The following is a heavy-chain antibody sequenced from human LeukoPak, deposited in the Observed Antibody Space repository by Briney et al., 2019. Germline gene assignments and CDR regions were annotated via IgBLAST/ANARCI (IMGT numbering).Heavy chain of an antibody. Sequence: GGALRLSCAASGFTFSSYAMSWVRQAPGKGLEWVSAISGSGGSTYYADSVKGRFTISRDNYKNTLYLQMNSLRAEDTAVYYCAKDLLRFLEWLLLDYWGQGTLVTVSS. D-gene: IGHD3-3*01. J-gene: IGHJ4*02. CDR3: AKDLLRFLEWLLLDY. V-gene: IGHV3-23*01. CDR1: GFTFSSYA. CDR2: ISGSGGST.